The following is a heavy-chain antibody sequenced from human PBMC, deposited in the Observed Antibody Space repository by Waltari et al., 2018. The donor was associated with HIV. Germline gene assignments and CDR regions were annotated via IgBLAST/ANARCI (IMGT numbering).Heavy chain of an antibody. J-gene: IGHJ6*02. D-gene: IGHD6-25*01. CDR3: ASLQRGGNFYYYGMDV. V-gene: IGHV3-30*01. Sequence: QVQLVESGGGVGQPGRSLRVACAAFGFTFSTCAMHWVRQAPGKGLEGVAVISRDGTMKYYSDSVKGRFTISRDNSKGTLDLQMNSLRPEDTAVYYCASLQRGGNFYYYGMDVWGQGTTVTVSS. CDR2: ISRDGTMK. CDR1: GFTFSTCA.